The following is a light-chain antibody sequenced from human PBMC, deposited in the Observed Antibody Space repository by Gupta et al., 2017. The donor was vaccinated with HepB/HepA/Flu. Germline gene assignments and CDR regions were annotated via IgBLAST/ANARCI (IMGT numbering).Light chain of an antibody. CDR3: CSYAGSTTFVV. J-gene: IGLJ2*01. Sequence: QSALTQSAPVSGSPGQSITISCTGTSSDVGSYNLVSWYQQHPGNAPKLMIYEVSKRPSGDSNRFSGSKSGNTASLTISGLQAEDEADYYCCSYAGSTTFVVFGGGTKLTVL. CDR1: SSDVGSYNL. V-gene: IGLV2-23*02. CDR2: EVS.